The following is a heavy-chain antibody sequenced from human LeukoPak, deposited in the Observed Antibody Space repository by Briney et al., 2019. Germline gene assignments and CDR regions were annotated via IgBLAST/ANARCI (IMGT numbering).Heavy chain of an antibody. D-gene: IGHD3-10*01. CDR2: IKGDGSEE. Sequence: GGSLRLSCAASGFTFSSYWMAGVRQAPGKELEGVANIKGDGSEEHYVDSVRGRFTISRDNAKNSLYLQMHSLTAEDTAVYYCARDVPYNMNQMYFDYWGQGTLVTVSS. CDR1: GFTFSSYW. CDR3: ARDVPYNMNQMYFDY. V-gene: IGHV3-7*01. J-gene: IGHJ4*02.